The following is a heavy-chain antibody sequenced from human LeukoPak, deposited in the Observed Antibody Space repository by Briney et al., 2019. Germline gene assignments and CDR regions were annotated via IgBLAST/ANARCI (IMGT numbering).Heavy chain of an antibody. J-gene: IGHJ6*03. CDR3: ARMGEAAAGTFSPYYYYYMDV. CDR2: IDWDDDK. Sequence: SGPTLVNPTQTLTLTCTFSGFSLSTNGVGVGWIRQPPGKALEWLARIDWDDDKYYSTSLKTRLTISMDTSKNQVVLTMTNMDPVDTATYYCARMGEAAAGTFSPYYYYYMDVWGKGTTVTVSS. D-gene: IGHD6-13*01. CDR1: GFSLSTNGVG. V-gene: IGHV2-70*11.